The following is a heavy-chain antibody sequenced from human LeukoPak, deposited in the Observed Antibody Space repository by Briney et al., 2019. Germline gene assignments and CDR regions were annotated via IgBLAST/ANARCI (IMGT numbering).Heavy chain of an antibody. J-gene: IGHJ6*03. Sequence: SVKVSCKASGGTFISYAISWVRQAPGQGLEWMGGIIPIFGTANYAQKFQGRVTMTRNTSISTAYMELSSLRSDDTAVYYCARVPDYYDSSGYPRYYYYYYMDVWGKGTTVTVSS. CDR1: GGTFISYA. CDR2: IIPIFGTA. CDR3: ARVPDYYDSSGYPRYYYYYYMDV. D-gene: IGHD3-22*01. V-gene: IGHV1-69*05.